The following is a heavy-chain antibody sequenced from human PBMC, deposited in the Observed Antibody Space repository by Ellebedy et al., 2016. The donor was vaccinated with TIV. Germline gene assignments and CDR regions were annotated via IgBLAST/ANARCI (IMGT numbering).Heavy chain of an antibody. Sequence: AASVKVSCKASGYAFGSYHMHWARRAPGQGLEWMGMINPSGGSTRYEQKFQGRVTMTRDTSTSTVYMELSSLSSEDTAVYYCARASGDDWGQGTQVTVSS. D-gene: IGHD3-3*01. CDR1: GYAFGSYH. CDR3: ARASGDD. V-gene: IGHV1-46*01. J-gene: IGHJ4*02. CDR2: INPSGGST.